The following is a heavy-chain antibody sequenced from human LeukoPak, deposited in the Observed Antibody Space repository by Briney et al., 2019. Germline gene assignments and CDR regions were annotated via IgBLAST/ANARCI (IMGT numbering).Heavy chain of an antibody. CDR1: GFTFSSYA. Sequence: GGSLRLSCAASGFTFSSYAMSWVRQAPGKGLEWVSAISGSGGSTYYADSVKGRFTISRDNSKNTLYLQMNSLRAEDTAVYYCAKADCGSTSCHPDYWGQGTLVTVSS. CDR3: AKADCGSTSCHPDY. CDR2: ISGSGGST. V-gene: IGHV3-23*01. D-gene: IGHD2-2*01. J-gene: IGHJ4*02.